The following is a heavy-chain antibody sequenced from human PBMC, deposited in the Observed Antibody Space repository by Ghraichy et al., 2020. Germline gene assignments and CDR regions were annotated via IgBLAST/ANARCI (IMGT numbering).Heavy chain of an antibody. CDR2: IKQDGSEQ. Sequence: ESLNISCAASGFTFGSYWMVWVRQAPGKGLEWVANIKQDGSEQYYVDSVKGRFTISRDNAKNSLYLQMTSLSAEDTAVYYCARIKGSDSSGYSYGHFDYWGQGTLVTVSS. D-gene: IGHD3-22*01. J-gene: IGHJ4*02. CDR3: ARIKGSDSSGYSYGHFDY. V-gene: IGHV3-7*01. CDR1: GFTFGSYW.